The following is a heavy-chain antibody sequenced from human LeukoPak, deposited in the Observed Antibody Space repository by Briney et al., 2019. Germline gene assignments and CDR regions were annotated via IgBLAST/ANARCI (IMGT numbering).Heavy chain of an antibody. Sequence: SETLSLTCTVSGGSISSSSYYWGWIRQPPGKGLEWIGRIHTSGSTNYNPSLKSRVTMSVDTSKNQFSLKLSSVTAADTAVYYCARDGEIAAAGTGYFDYWGQGTLVTVSS. CDR3: ARDGEIAAAGTGYFDY. CDR1: GGSISSSSYY. J-gene: IGHJ4*02. V-gene: IGHV4-39*07. D-gene: IGHD6-13*01. CDR2: IHTSGST.